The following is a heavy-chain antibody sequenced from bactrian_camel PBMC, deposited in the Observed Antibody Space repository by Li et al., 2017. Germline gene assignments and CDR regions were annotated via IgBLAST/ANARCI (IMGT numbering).Heavy chain of an antibody. Sequence: VQLVESGGGSVQAGGSARLVCRISGYSTRYKCVGWFRQAPGQAREGVTRIVRSTDETFLFDSVKGRFTISQDAAGNTVYLQMNSLKTEDTAVYYCAARHCSSYEYNYWGQGTQVTVS. CDR1: GYSTRYKC. CDR3: AARHCSSYEYNY. V-gene: IGHV3S63*01. D-gene: IGHD2*01. J-gene: IGHJ4*01. CDR2: IVRSTDET.